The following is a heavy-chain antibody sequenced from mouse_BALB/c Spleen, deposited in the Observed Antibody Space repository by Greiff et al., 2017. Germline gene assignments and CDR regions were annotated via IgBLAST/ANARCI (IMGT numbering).Heavy chain of an antibody. J-gene: IGHJ2*01. CDR2: ISSGGST. V-gene: IGHV5-6-5*01. D-gene: IGHD2-2*01. Sequence: DVKLVESGGGLVKPGGSLKLSCAASGFTFSSYAMSWVRQTPEKRLEWVASISSGGSTYYPDSVKGRFTISRDNARNILYLQMSSLRSEDTAMYYCARWLGYYFDYWGQGTTLTVSS. CDR3: ARWLGYYFDY. CDR1: GFTFSSYA.